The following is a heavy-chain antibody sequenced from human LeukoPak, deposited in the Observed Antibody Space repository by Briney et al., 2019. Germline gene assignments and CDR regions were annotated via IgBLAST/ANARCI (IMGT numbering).Heavy chain of an antibody. J-gene: IGHJ1*01. CDR2: IYSGGST. V-gene: IGHV3-66*01. CDR1: GFTVSSNY. D-gene: IGHD1-26*01. CDR3: ARGPYRYSGSAPYFQH. Sequence: PGGSLRLSCAASGFTVSSNYTSWVRQAPGKGLEWVSVIYSGGSTYYADSVKGRFTISRDNSKNTLYLQMNSLRAEDTAVYYCARGPYRYSGSAPYFQHWGQGTLVTVSS.